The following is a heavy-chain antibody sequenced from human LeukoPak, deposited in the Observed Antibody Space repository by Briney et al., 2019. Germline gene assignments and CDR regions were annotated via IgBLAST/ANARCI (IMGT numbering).Heavy chain of an antibody. V-gene: IGHV1-18*01. CDR2: ISADNGNT. CDR1: GYTFSSYG. D-gene: IGHD3-9*01. J-gene: IGHJ6*03. Sequence: ASVKVSCKASGYTFSSYGISWVRQAPGQGLKWMGWISADNGNTNYALKLQGRVTMTTDTSTSTAYMELRSLRSDDTAVYYCARVRDILTGYYNYMDVWGKGTTVTVSS. CDR3: ARVRDILTGYYNYMDV.